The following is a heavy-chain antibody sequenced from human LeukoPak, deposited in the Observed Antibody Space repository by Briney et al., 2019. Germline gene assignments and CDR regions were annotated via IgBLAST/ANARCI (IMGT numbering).Heavy chain of an antibody. V-gene: IGHV3-23*01. CDR3: AKGYCPGGACYYFDH. J-gene: IGHJ4*02. Sequence: PGGSLRLSCAASGFTFSTYAMNWVRQPPGKGLEWVSGISDSGGSKFCADSVKGRFTISRDNSKNTLYLQVSSLRAEDTAIYYCAKGYCPGGACYYFDHWGQGTLVTVSS. CDR1: GFTFSTYA. D-gene: IGHD2-8*02. CDR2: ISDSGGSK.